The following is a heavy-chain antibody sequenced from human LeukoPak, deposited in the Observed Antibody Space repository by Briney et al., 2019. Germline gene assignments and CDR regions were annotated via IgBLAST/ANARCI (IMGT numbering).Heavy chain of an antibody. D-gene: IGHD2-2*01. CDR2: ISSSSSYI. Sequence: GGSLRLSCAASGFTFSSYSMNWVRQAPGKGLEWVSSISSSSSYIYYADSVKGRFTISRDNAKNSLYLQMNSLRAEDTAVYYCARFYYSSTSCFPDAFDIWGQGTMVTVSS. J-gene: IGHJ3*02. CDR1: GFTFSSYS. CDR3: ARFYYSSTSCFPDAFDI. V-gene: IGHV3-21*01.